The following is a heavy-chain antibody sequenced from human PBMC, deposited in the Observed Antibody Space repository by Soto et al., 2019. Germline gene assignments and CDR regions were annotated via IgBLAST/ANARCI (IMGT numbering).Heavy chain of an antibody. V-gene: IGHV3-30*03. CDR2: ISYDGSNK. CDR3: APVRRYSSSWYVDFDY. D-gene: IGHD6-13*01. CDR1: GFTFSSYG. J-gene: IGHJ4*02. Sequence: QVQLVESGGGVVQPGRSLRLSCAASGFTFSSYGMHWVRQAPGKGLEWVAVISYDGSNKYYADSVKGRFTISRDNSKNTMNLQMNSLRAEDTAVYYCAPVRRYSSSWYVDFDYWGQGTLVTVSS.